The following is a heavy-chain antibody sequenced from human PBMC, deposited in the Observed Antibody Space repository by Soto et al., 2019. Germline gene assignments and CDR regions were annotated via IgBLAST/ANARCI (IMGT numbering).Heavy chain of an antibody. J-gene: IGHJ6*02. CDR3: ARRFVGLGMDV. D-gene: IGHD3-3*01. Sequence: EVQLVESGGGLVQPGGSLRLSCAASGFTFSSYWLHWVRQAPGKGVVWVSRLNSDGSITYYADSVKGRFTISRDNAKNTLYLQMNSLRAEDTAVYYCARRFVGLGMDVWGQGTTVTVSS. V-gene: IGHV3-74*01. CDR1: GFTFSSYW. CDR2: LNSDGSIT.